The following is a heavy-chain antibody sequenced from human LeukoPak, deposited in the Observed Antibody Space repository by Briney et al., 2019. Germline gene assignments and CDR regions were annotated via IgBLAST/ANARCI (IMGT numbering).Heavy chain of an antibody. Sequence: PGGSLRLSCAAYAFTFADYATPWVRQAPGKGRGWGSLIGGDVASTYYTDSLKGRFTISRDNSKTSLYLQMNSLRAEDTALYYYARDPLPNRGYSGYGGWFDPWGQGTLVTVSS. V-gene: IGHV3-43D*04. J-gene: IGHJ5*02. CDR3: ARDPLPNRGYSGYGGWFDP. D-gene: IGHD5-12*01. CDR2: IGGDVAST. CDR1: AFTFADYA.